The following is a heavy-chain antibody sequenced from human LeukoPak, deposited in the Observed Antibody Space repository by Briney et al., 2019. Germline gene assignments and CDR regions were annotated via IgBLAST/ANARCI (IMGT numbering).Heavy chain of an antibody. CDR1: GFTFSRHD. Sequence: PGGSLRLSCAASGFTFSRHDMRWVRQAPGKGLEWVAFIRYGGSYNCYADSMKGRFTISRDNTDNTLYLLMNCLRAEDTAVYYCAKTPSHYYDSSGLDYWGQGTLVTVSS. J-gene: IGHJ4*02. CDR2: IRYGGSYN. D-gene: IGHD3-22*01. V-gene: IGHV3-30*02. CDR3: AKTPSHYYDSSGLDY.